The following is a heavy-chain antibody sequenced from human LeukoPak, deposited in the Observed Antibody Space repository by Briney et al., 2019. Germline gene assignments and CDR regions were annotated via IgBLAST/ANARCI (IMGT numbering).Heavy chain of an antibody. CDR1: GGSISSGGYY. Sequence: SETLSLTCTVSGGSISSGGYYWSWIRRHPGKGLEWIGYIYYSGSTYYNPSLKSRVTISVDTSKNQFSLKLSSVTAADTAVYYCARGDYGELYYFDYWGQGTLVTVSS. CDR2: IYYSGST. J-gene: IGHJ4*02. V-gene: IGHV4-31*03. CDR3: ARGDYGELYYFDY. D-gene: IGHD4-17*01.